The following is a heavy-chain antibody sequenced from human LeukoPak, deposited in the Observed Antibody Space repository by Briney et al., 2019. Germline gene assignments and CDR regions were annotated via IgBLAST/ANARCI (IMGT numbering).Heavy chain of an antibody. CDR2: IYPGDSDT. Sequence: GESLKISCKGSGYTFTTYWIGWVRQMPGKGLEWMVFIYPGDSDTRYTPSFQGQVTISADKSISTAYLQWGSLKASDTAMYYCARNIASSSGWPFNYWGQGTLVTVSS. D-gene: IGHD6-19*01. J-gene: IGHJ4*02. V-gene: IGHV5-51*01. CDR1: GYTFTTYW. CDR3: ARNIASSSGWPFNY.